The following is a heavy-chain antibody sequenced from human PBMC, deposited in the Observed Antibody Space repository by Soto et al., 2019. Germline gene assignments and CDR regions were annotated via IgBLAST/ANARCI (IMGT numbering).Heavy chain of an antibody. V-gene: IGHV1-18*01. CDR3: ARDWKGAEGVDP. Sequence: QVQLVQSGAEVKKPGASVKVSCKASGYTFSTYGFSWVRQAPGQGLEWMGWIGADNGDTNYAQNFQGRVTMTTDTSTTTSCMELRSLTSDDTAVYFCARDWKGAEGVDPWGQGTLVTVSS. CDR2: IGADNGDT. D-gene: IGHD1-1*01. J-gene: IGHJ5*02. CDR1: GYTFSTYG.